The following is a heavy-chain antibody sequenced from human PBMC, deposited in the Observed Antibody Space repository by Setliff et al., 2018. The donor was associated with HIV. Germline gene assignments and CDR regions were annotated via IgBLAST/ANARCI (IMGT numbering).Heavy chain of an antibody. J-gene: IGHJ3*01. V-gene: IGHV3-30*18. CDR1: GFTFTSHG. Sequence: HPGGSLRLSCAASGFTFTSHGMHWVRQAPGKGLEWVAVVSYEGSNTYYADSVKGRFTISRDNSKSTLYLQMNSLRAEDTAVYYCAKGLMAASTYDAFDFWGQGTMVTVSS. D-gene: IGHD6-13*01. CDR2: VSYEGSNT. CDR3: AKGLMAASTYDAFDF.